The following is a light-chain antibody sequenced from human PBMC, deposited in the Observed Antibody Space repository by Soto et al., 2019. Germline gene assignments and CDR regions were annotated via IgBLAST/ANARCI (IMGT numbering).Light chain of an antibody. CDR3: QQYGGSRLIT. Sequence: DIQMTQSPSSLSASVGDRVTITCRASQTISTYLNWYQQKPREAPKLLIYGASSLQSGVPSRFSGSGSGTDLSLTISGLEPEDFAVYYCQQYGGSRLITFGQGTRLEIK. V-gene: IGKV1-39*01. CDR1: QTISTY. J-gene: IGKJ5*01. CDR2: GAS.